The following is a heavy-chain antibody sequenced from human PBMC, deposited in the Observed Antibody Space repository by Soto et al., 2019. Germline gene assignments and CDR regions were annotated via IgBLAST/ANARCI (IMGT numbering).Heavy chain of an antibody. CDR2: IYYSGST. V-gene: IGHV4-31*03. J-gene: IGHJ3*02. Sequence: QVQLQESGPGLVKPSQTLSLTCTVSGGSISSGGYYWSWIRQHPGKGLEWIGYIYYSGSTYYNPTLTSXXTXSXXTSKSQCSLKLSSVTAADTAVYYCARASSGAAFDIWGQGTMVTVSS. D-gene: IGHD2-15*01. CDR3: ARASSGAAFDI. CDR1: GGSISSGGYY.